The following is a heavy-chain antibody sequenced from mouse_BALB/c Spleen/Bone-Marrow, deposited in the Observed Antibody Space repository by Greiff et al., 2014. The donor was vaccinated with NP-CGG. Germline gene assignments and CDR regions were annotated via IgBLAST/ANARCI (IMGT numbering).Heavy chain of an antibody. J-gene: IGHJ4*01. CDR3: ARRRGNYEVDY. CDR2: INPYNGAT. V-gene: IGHV1-25*01. Sequence: VQLQQPGPELVKPGASVKISCKPSGYSFTGYFIHWVKQSHVKSLEWIGHINPYNGATNYNQNFKDKASLTVDKPSSTAYMELHSLTSEDSAVYYCARRRGNYEVDYWGQGTSVTVSS. D-gene: IGHD2-1*01. CDR1: GYSFTGYF.